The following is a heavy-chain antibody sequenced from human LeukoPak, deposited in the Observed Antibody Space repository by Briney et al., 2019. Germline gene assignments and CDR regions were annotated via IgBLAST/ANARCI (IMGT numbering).Heavy chain of an antibody. CDR2: ISAYNGNT. V-gene: IGHV1-18*01. CDR3: ARGTSILTYYYDSSGYYYYFDY. D-gene: IGHD3-22*01. Sequence: ASVKVSCKASGYTFTSYGISWVRQAPGQGLEWMGWISAYNGNTNYAQKLQGRVTMTTDTSTSTAHMELRSLRSDDTAVYYCARGTSILTYYYDSSGYYYYFDYWGQGTLVTVSS. J-gene: IGHJ4*02. CDR1: GYTFTSYG.